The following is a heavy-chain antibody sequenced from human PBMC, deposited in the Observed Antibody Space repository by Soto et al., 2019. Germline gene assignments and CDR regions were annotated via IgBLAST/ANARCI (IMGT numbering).Heavy chain of an antibody. CDR2: IYYSGST. Sequence: PSETLSLTCTVSGGSISSYYWSWIRQPPGKGLEWIGYIYYSGSTNYNPSLKSRVTISVDTSKNQFSLKLSSVTAADTAVYYCARVFVVGGGPRYYYYGRDVGGKGTPVTVSS. CDR1: GGSISSYY. V-gene: IGHV4-59*01. CDR3: ARVFVVGGGPRYYYYGRDV. D-gene: IGHD2-15*01. J-gene: IGHJ6*04.